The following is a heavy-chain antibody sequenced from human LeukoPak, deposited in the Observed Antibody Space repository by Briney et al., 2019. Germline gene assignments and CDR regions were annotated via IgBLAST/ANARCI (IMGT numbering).Heavy chain of an antibody. J-gene: IGHJ4*02. D-gene: IGHD6-19*01. CDR1: GYTFTSYG. Sequence: ASVKVSCKASGYTFTSYGISWVRQAPGQGLEWMGWISAYNGNTNYAQKLQGRVTMTTDTSTSTAYMELRSLRSDGTAVYYCANLGVYSSGWYDFDYWGQGTPVTVSS. CDR2: ISAYNGNT. V-gene: IGHV1-18*01. CDR3: ANLGVYSSGWYDFDY.